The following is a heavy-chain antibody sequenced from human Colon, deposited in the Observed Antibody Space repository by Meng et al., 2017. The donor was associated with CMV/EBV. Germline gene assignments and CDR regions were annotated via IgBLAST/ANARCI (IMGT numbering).Heavy chain of an antibody. D-gene: IGHD1-1*01. V-gene: IGHV4-31*02. CDR2: IYYSGTA. CDR1: GSISSTTYY. CDR3: ARHRDHHYPNFAFDL. J-gene: IGHJ5*02. Sequence: GSISSTTYYWTWVRQHPGKGLEWVGYIYYSGTAYHNPSLKSRLTISLDTSKNLCSMKLNSVTAADTAVYYCARHRDHHYPNFAFDLWGQGILVTVSS.